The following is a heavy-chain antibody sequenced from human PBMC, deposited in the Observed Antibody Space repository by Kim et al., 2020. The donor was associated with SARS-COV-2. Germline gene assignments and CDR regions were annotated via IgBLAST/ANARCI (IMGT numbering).Heavy chain of an antibody. Sequence: TSYAQKFQGRVTMTRDTSTSTVYMELSSLRSEDTAVYYCARALGSSWSHYWGQGTLVTVSS. CDR2: T. D-gene: IGHD6-13*01. V-gene: IGHV1-46*01. CDR3: ARALGSSWSHY. J-gene: IGHJ4*02.